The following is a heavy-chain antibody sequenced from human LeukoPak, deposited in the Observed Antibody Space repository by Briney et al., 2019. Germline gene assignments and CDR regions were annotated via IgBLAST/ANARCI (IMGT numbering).Heavy chain of an antibody. V-gene: IGHV4-34*01. J-gene: IGHJ4*02. D-gene: IGHD3-10*01. Sequence: SETLSLTCPVYAGSFSGYYWSWIRQPPGKGLEWIGEINHSGSTNYNPSLKSRVTISVDTSKNQFSLKLSSVTAADTAVYYCARDRYYGSGSYYNPRRGYFDYWGQGTLVTVSS. CDR2: INHSGST. CDR3: ARDRYYGSGSYYNPRRGYFDY. CDR1: AGSFSGYY.